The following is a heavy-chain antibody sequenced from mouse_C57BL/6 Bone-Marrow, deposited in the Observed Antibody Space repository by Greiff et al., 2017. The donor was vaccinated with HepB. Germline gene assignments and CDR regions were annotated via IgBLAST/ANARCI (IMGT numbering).Heavy chain of an antibody. CDR2: IYPGDGDT. V-gene: IGHV1-80*01. CDR1: GYAFSSYW. J-gene: IGHJ3*01. Sequence: VQLQQSGAELVKPGASVKISCKASGYAFSSYWMNWVKQRPGKGLEWIGQIYPGDGDTNYNGKFKGKATLTADKSSSTAYMQLSSLTSEDSAVYFCARRAQATSWFAYWGQGTLVTVSA. D-gene: IGHD3-2*02. CDR3: ARRAQATSWFAY.